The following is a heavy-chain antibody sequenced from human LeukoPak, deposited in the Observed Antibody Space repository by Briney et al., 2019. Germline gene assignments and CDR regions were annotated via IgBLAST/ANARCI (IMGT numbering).Heavy chain of an antibody. CDR1: GYTFTSYG. CDR3: AREPRRLPLGYCSSTSCYGSYYYGMDV. J-gene: IGHJ6*02. CDR2: ISAYNGNT. Sequence: ASVKVSCKASGYTFTSYGISWVRQAPGQGLEWMGWISAYNGNTNYAQKLQGRVTMTTDTSTSTAYMELRSLRSEDTAVYYCAREPRRLPLGYCSSTSCYGSYYYGMDVWGQGTTVTVSS. V-gene: IGHV1-18*01. D-gene: IGHD2-2*01.